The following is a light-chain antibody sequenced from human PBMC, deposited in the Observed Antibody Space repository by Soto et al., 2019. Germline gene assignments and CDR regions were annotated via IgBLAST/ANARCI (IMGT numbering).Light chain of an antibody. CDR2: EVT. Sequence: QSVLTQPASVSGSPGQSITISCTGTSSDIGGFNYVSWYRQHPGKAPKLMIYEVTNRPSGVSNRFSGSKSGNTASLTISGLQAEDEADYYCSSYTSSSTPCVFGTGTKATVL. CDR1: SSDIGGFNY. CDR3: SSYTSSSTPCV. J-gene: IGLJ1*01. V-gene: IGLV2-14*01.